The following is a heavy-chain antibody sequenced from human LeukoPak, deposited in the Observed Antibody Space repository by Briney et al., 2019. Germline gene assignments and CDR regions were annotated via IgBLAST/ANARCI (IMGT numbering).Heavy chain of an antibody. CDR2: INHSGST. D-gene: IGHD1-14*01. CDR1: GGSFSGYY. Sequence: SETLSLTCAVYGGSFSGYYWSWIRQPPGKGLEWIGEINHSGSTNYNPSLKSRVTISIDRSKNQFSLKLSSVTAADTAVYYCARGGFNDGIDYWGQGTLVTVSS. J-gene: IGHJ4*02. CDR3: ARGGFNDGIDY. V-gene: IGHV4-34*01.